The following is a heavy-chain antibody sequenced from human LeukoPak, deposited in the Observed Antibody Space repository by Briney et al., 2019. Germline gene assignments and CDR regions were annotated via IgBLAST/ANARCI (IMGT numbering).Heavy chain of an antibody. CDR1: GYTFTGYY. CDR2: INPNSGGT. Sequence: GASVKVSCKASGYTFTGYYMHWARQAPGQGLEWMGWINPNSGGTNYAQKFQGRVTMTRDASISAAYMELSRLTSDDTAVYYCATLAAASDAFDIWGQGTMVTVSS. D-gene: IGHD6-13*01. CDR3: ATLAAASDAFDI. V-gene: IGHV1-2*02. J-gene: IGHJ3*02.